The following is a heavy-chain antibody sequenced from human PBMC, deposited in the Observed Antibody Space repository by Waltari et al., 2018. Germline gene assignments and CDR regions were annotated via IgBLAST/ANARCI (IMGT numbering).Heavy chain of an antibody. CDR2: IKQDGSEK. V-gene: IGHV3-7*01. Sequence: EVQLVESGGGLVQPGGSLGLSCGASGFPLSSFWMNWVRKAPGKGLEWVAGIKQDGSEKYYADSVKGRFTISRENAKNSLYLQMNSLRAEDTAVYYCATSGWYCFDYWGQGTLVTVSS. CDR3: ATSGWYCFDY. J-gene: IGHJ4*02. CDR1: GFPLSSFW. D-gene: IGHD6-19*01.